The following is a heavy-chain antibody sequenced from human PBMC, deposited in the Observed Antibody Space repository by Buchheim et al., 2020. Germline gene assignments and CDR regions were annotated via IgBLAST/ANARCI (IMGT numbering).Heavy chain of an antibody. CDR3: ARDYGIADHFYCMHG. CDR2: ISSTFSSI. D-gene: IGHD2-21*01. Sequence: EVQVVESGGGLVMPGGSLRLSCAASGFTLSTYNMNWVRQAPGKGLEWVSSISSTFSSIYYADSVKGRFTISRDNAKTSLYLQRSTPRSAHTAVYYFARDYGIADHFYCMHGCGKG. CDR1: GFTLSTYN. V-gene: IGHV3-21*01. J-gene: IGHJ6*01.